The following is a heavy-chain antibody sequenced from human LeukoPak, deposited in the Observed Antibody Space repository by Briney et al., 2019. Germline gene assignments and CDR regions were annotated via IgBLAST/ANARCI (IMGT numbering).Heavy chain of an antibody. V-gene: IGHV3-74*01. J-gene: IGHJ4*02. Sequence: PRGSLRLSCAASGFTFSDYWIHWVRQAPVKGLVWVSRINTDGSITNYADSVKGRFSISRDNAKNTLYLQMSSLRAEDTAVYYCARDRGPRTGFMVREAYDYWGQGTLVTVSS. CDR3: ARDRGPRTGFMVREAYDY. CDR1: GFTFSDYW. CDR2: INTDGSIT. D-gene: IGHD3-10*01.